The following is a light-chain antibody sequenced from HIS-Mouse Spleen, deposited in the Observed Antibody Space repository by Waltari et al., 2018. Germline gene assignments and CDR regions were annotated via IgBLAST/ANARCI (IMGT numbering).Light chain of an antibody. CDR3: QSADSSGTYVV. V-gene: IGLV3-25*03. Sequence: SYELTQPPSVSVSPGQTARITCSGDALPKQYAYWYQQKPGQAPVLGLYKDSERPSGIPERFSGSSSVTTVTLTISGVQAEDEADYYCQSADSSGTYVVFGGGTKLTVL. CDR1: ALPKQY. J-gene: IGLJ2*01. CDR2: KDS.